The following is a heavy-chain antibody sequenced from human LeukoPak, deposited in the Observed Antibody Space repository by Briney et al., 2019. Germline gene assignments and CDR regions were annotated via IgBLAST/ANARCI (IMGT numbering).Heavy chain of an antibody. D-gene: IGHD2-2*01. CDR2: ISSNGGST. CDR3: ARVSATAAISDY. Sequence: GGSLRLSCAASGFTFSSYAMHWVRQAPGKGLEYVSAISSNGGSTYYANSVKGRFTISRDNSKNTLYLQMGGLRAEDMAVYYCARVSATAAISDYWGQGTLVTVSS. V-gene: IGHV3-64*01. CDR1: GFTFSSYA. J-gene: IGHJ4*02.